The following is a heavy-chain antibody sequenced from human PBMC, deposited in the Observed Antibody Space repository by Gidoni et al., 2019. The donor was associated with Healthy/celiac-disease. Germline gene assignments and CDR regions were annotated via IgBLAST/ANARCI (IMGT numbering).Heavy chain of an antibody. CDR3: ARGGRLRDDAFDI. Sequence: EVQLVESGGGLVQPGGSLRPPCAASGFTFSSYSMTWVRQAPGKGLEWVSYISSSSSTIYYADSVKGRFTISRDNAKNSLYLQMNSLRDEDTAVYYCARGGRLRDDAFDIWGQGTMVTVSS. CDR2: ISSSSSTI. CDR1: GFTFSSYS. D-gene: IGHD4-17*01. J-gene: IGHJ3*02. V-gene: IGHV3-48*02.